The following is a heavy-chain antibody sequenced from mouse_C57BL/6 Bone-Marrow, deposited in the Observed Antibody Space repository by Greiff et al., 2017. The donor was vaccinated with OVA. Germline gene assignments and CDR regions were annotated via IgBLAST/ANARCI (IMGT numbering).Heavy chain of an antibody. CDR1: GYSITSGYY. V-gene: IGHV3-6*01. J-gene: IGHJ2*01. D-gene: IGHD4-1*01. Sequence: EVQVVESGPGLVKPSQSLSLTCSVTGYSITSGYYWNWIRQFPGNKLEWMGYISYDGSNNYNPSLKNRISITRDTSKNQFFLKLNSVTTEDTATYYCARSNSSFDYWGQGTTLTVSS. CDR3: ARSNSSFDY. CDR2: ISYDGSN.